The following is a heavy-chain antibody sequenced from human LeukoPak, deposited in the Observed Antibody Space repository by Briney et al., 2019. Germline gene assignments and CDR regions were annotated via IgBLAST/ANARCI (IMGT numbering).Heavy chain of an antibody. V-gene: IGHV4-31*03. D-gene: IGHD3-3*01. Sequence: SETLSLTCTVSGGSISSGGYYWSWIRQHPGKGLEWIGYIYYSGSTYYNPSLKSRVTISVDTSKNQFSLKLSSVTAADTAVCYCAGNYDAAGSTDYWGQGTLVTVSS. CDR3: AGNYDAAGSTDY. J-gene: IGHJ4*02. CDR2: IYYSGST. CDR1: GGSISSGGYY.